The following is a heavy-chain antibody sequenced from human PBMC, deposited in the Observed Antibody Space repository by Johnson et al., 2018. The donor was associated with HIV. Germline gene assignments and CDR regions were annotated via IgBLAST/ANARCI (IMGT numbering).Heavy chain of an antibody. CDR2: IRYDGSNK. Sequence: VQLVESGGGVVQPGRSLRLSCAASRFTFSSYGMHWVRQAPGKGLEWVAFIRYDGSNKYYADSVKGRFTISRDNSKNTLYLQMNSLRAEDTAVYYCARALEVGATTANEAFDIWGQGTMVTVSS. CDR1: RFTFSSYG. D-gene: IGHD1-26*01. CDR3: ARALEVGATTANEAFDI. V-gene: IGHV3-30*02. J-gene: IGHJ3*02.